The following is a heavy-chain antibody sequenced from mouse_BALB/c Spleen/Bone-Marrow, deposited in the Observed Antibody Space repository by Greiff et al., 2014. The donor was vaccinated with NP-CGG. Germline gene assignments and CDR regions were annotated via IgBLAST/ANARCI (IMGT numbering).Heavy chain of an antibody. V-gene: IGHV1-9*01. D-gene: IGHD2-14*01. CDR2: ILPGSGTT. J-gene: IGHJ2*01. CDR1: GYTFSSYW. CDR3: ARGTYRYYFDY. Sequence: VQLQQSGAGLMKPGASVKISCKATGYTFSSYWIEWVKQRPGHGLEWIGEILPGSGTTNYNEKFKGKATFTADTSSNTACMQLSSLTSEDSSVYYCARGTYRYYFDYWGQGTTLTVSS.